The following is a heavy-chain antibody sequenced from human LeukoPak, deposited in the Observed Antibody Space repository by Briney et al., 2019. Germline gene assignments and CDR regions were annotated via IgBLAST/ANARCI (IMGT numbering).Heavy chain of an antibody. CDR3: AKSSPYYYDSSGYYYDIND. V-gene: IGHV3-23*01. CDR2: ISGSGGST. D-gene: IGHD3-22*01. CDR1: GFTFSSYA. Sequence: GGSLRLSCAASGFTFSSYAMSWVRQAPGKGLEWVSAISGSGGSTYYADSVKGRFTISRDNSKNTLYPQMNSLRAEDTAVYYCAKSSPYYYDSSGYYYDINDWGQGTLVTVSS. J-gene: IGHJ4*02.